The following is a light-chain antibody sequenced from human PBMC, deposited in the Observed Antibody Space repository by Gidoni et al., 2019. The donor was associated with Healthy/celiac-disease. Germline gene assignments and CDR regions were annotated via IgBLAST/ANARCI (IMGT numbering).Light chain of an antibody. CDR3: QQCGSSPELYT. J-gene: IGKJ2*01. CDR1: QSVSSSY. CDR2: GAS. Sequence: EIVLTQSPGTLSLSPGERATLSCRASQSVSSSYLAWYQQKPGQAPRLLIYGASSRATGIPDRFSGSGSGTDFTVTISRLEPEDFAVYYCQQCGSSPELYTFGQGTKLEIK. V-gene: IGKV3-20*01.